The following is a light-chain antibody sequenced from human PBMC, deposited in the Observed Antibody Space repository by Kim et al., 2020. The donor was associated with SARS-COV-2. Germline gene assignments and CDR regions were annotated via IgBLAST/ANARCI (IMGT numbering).Light chain of an antibody. CDR1: SSDVGSYNR. CDR2: EVS. CDR3: NSYTSRSTFV. V-gene: IGLV2-18*02. J-gene: IGLJ1*01. Sequence: QSALTQPPSVSGSPGRSVTISCTGTSSDVGSYNRVSWYQQPPGTAPKLLIYEVSNRPSGVPDRFSGSKSGNTASLTISGLQAEDEADYYCNSYTSRSTFVFGTGTKVTVL.